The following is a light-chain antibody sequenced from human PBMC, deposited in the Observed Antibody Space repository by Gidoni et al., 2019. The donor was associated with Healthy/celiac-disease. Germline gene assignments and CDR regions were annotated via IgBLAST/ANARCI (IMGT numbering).Light chain of an antibody. CDR1: QSISSY. V-gene: IGKV1-39*01. Sequence: DIQITQSPASVGDRVTITCRASQSISSYLNWYQQKPGKAPKLLIYAASSLQSGVPSRFSGSGSGTDFTLTISSLQPEDFATYYCQQSYSTLYTFGQGTKLEIK. CDR2: AAS. J-gene: IGKJ2*01. CDR3: QQSYSTLYT.